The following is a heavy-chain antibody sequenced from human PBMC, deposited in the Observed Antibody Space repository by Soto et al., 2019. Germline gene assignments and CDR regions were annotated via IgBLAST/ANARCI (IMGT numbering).Heavy chain of an antibody. D-gene: IGHD5-18*01. CDR1: RFIFSRDW. V-gene: IGHV3-7*01. J-gene: IGHJ4*02. CDR3: ASLDTAMIGAAD. Sequence: PGGSLRLSCTASRFIFSRDWMSWVRQAPGKGLEWVAMIKTDGFEKYYVDSVKCRFTISRDNAKNSLYLQMNSLRAEDTALYYCASLDTAMIGAADWGQGTLVTVSS. CDR2: IKTDGFEK.